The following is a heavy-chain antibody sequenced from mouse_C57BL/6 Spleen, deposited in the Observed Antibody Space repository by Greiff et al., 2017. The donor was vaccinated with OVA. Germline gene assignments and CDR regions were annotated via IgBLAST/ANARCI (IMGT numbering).Heavy chain of an antibody. V-gene: IGHV5-9-1*02. CDR2: ISSGGDYI. CDR1: GFTFSSYA. D-gene: IGHD2-4*01. J-gene: IGHJ2*01. Sequence: EVKLVESGEGLVKPGGSLKLSCAASGFTFSSYAMSWVRQTPEKRLEWVAYISSGGDYIYYADTVKGRFTISRDNARNTLYLQMSSLKSEDTAMYYCTRGPPYDSFDYRGQGTTLTVSS. CDR3: TRGPPYDSFDY.